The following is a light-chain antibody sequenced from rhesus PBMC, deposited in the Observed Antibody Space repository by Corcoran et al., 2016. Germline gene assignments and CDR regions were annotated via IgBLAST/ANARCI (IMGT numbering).Light chain of an antibody. CDR3: HQRNSYPRT. CDR2: AAS. V-gene: IGKV1-33*01. CDR1: QGISNA. J-gene: IGKJ1*01. Sequence: DIQMTQSPSSLSASVGDKVTISCRASQGISNALAWYQQKPGKAPKLLIYAASTLKSGVPSRFSGSGSGTDFTLTISSLQPEDFALYYCHQRNSYPRTFGQGTKVEIK.